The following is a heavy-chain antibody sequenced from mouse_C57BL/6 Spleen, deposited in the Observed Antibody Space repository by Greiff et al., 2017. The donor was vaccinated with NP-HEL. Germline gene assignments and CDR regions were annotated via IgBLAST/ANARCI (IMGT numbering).Heavy chain of an antibody. Sequence: EVQLQQSGPELVKPGASVKISCKASGYSFTGYYMNWVKQSPEKSLEWIGEINPSTGGTTYNQKFKAKATLTVDKSSSTAYMQLKSLTSEDSAVYYCARSRHWYFDVWGTGTTVTVSS. V-gene: IGHV1-42*01. CDR2: INPSTGGT. J-gene: IGHJ1*03. CDR1: GYSFTGYY. CDR3: ARSRHWYFDV.